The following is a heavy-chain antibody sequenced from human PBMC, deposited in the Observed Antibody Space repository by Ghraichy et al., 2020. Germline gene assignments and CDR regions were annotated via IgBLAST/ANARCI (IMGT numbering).Heavy chain of an antibody. CDR3: ARHDNSRWYVFQH. CDR2: IKHDGSEK. J-gene: IGHJ1*01. Sequence: GESLNISCAASGFTFSSYWMSWVRQAPGKGLEWVANIKHDGSEKYYVDSVKGRFTIFRDNAENSLCLQMNSLRAEDTAVYYCARHDNSRWYVFQHWGQGTLVTVSS. V-gene: IGHV3-7*04. D-gene: IGHD6-19*01. CDR1: GFTFSSYW.